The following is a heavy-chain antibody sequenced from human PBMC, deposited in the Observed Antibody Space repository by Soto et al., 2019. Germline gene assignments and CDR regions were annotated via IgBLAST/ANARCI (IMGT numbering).Heavy chain of an antibody. CDR2: VFHSGSV. CDR3: AREDDGGDRDYSGLDV. V-gene: IGHV4-30-4*08. CDR1: GGSISGDYYH. Sequence: QVQLQQSGPGLVKPSQTLSLTCTVSGGSISGDYYHWTWIRQSPGKGLEWIGYVFHSGSVLYNPSLTSRLNISVDTSTNQFSLRLSSVTAADTAVYFCAREDDGGDRDYSGLDVWGQGTTVTVSS. D-gene: IGHD2-21*02. J-gene: IGHJ6*02.